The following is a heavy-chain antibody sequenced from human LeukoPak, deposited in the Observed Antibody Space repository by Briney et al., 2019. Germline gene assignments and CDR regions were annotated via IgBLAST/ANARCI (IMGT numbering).Heavy chain of an antibody. CDR1: GFTFDDYA. J-gene: IGHJ1*01. V-gene: IGHV3-9*01. CDR2: ISWNSGSI. Sequence: SGGSLRLSCAASGFTFDDYAMHWVRQAPGKGLEWVSGISWNSGSIGYADSVKGRFTISRDNAKNSLYLQMNSLRAEDTALYYCAKEHSSGWYGYFQHWGQGTLVTVSS. CDR3: AKEHSSGWYGYFQH. D-gene: IGHD6-19*01.